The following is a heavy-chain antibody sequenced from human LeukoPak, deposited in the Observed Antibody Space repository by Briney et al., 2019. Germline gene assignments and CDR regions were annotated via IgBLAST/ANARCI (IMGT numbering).Heavy chain of an antibody. CDR2: IYTSGST. Sequence: SETLSLTCTVSGGSLSSYYWSWVRHPPGKGLEWIGYIYTSGSTNYNPSLKSQVTISVDKSKNQFSLKMSSVTAADTALYYRARTIGYCSSTSCYLSWFDPWGQGTLVTVSS. D-gene: IGHD2-2*01. J-gene: IGHJ5*02. CDR1: GGSLSSYY. V-gene: IGHV4-4*09. CDR3: ARTIGYCSSTSCYLSWFDP.